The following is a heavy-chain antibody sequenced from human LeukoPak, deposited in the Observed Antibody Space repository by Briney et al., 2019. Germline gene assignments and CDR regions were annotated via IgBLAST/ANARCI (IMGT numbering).Heavy chain of an antibody. J-gene: IGHJ3*02. CDR1: GYTFTSYD. D-gene: IGHD3-10*01. Sequence: ASVKVSCKASGYTFTSYDINWVRQATGQGLEWMGWMNPNSGNTGYAQKFQGRVTMTRNTSISTAYMELSSLGSEDTAVYYCARARGGYRAFDIWGQGTMVTVSS. V-gene: IGHV1-8*01. CDR2: MNPNSGNT. CDR3: ARARGGYRAFDI.